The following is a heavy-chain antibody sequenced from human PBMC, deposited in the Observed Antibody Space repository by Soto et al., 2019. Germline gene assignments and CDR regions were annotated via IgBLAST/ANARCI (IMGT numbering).Heavy chain of an antibody. CDR2: IWYDGSNK. V-gene: IGHV3-33*01. Sequence: QVQLVESGGGVVQPGRSLRLSCAASGFTFSSYGMHWVRQAPGKGLEWVAVIWYDGSNKYYADSVKGRFTISRDNSKNTLYLQMNSLRAEDTAVYYCARKACGGSCYLTLNYYYYYMDVWGKGTTVTVSS. CDR3: ARKACGGSCYLTLNYYYYYMDV. D-gene: IGHD2-15*01. CDR1: GFTFSSYG. J-gene: IGHJ6*03.